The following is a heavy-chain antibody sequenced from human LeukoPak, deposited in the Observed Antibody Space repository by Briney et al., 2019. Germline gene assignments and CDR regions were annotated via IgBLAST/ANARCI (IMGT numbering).Heavy chain of an antibody. CDR1: GYTFTSYD. J-gene: IGHJ6*02. CDR2: MNPNSGNT. V-gene: IGHV1-8*01. CDR3: ARDRHYDILTGYRMDV. Sequence: GASVKVSCKASGYTFTSYDINWVRQATGQGLEWMGWMNPNSGNTGYAQKFQGRVTITRDTSASTAYMELSSLRSEDTAVYYCARDRHYDILTGYRMDVWGQGTTVTVSS. D-gene: IGHD3-9*01.